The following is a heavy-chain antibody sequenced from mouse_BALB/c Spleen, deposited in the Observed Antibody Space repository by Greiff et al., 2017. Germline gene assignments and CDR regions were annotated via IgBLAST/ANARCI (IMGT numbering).Heavy chain of an antibody. D-gene: IGHD2-3*01. J-gene: IGHJ2*01. V-gene: IGHV3-2*02. CDR2: ISYSGST. CDR3: ARSSLCFDY. CDR1: GYSITSDYA. Sequence: EVQLQESGPGLVKPSQSLSLTCTVTGYSITSDYAWNWIRQFPGNKLEWMGYISYSGSTSYNPSLKSRISITRDTSKNQFFLQLNSVTTEDTATYYCARSSLCFDYWGQGTTLTVSS.